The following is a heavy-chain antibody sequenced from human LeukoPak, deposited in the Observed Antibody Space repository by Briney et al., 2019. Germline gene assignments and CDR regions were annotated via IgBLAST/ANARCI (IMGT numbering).Heavy chain of an antibody. CDR2: IYHSGST. D-gene: IGHD6-13*01. Sequence: SETLSLTCTVSGYSISSGYYWGWIRQPPGKGLEWIGSIYHSGSTYYNPPLKSRVTISVDTSKNQFSLKLSSVTAADTAVYYCARQLAAAGHFDYWGQGTLVTVSS. CDR1: GYSISSGYY. J-gene: IGHJ4*02. V-gene: IGHV4-38-2*02. CDR3: ARQLAAAGHFDY.